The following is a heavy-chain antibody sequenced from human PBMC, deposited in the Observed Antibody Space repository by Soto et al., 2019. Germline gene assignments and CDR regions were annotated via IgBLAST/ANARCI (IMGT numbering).Heavy chain of an antibody. D-gene: IGHD6-13*01. V-gene: IGHV1-69*01. Sequence: QVQLVQSGAEVKKPGSSVKVSCKASGGTFSSYAISWVRQAPGQGLEWMGGIIPIFGTANYAQKFQGRVTITADESTSTAYMQRSSLRSEDTAVYYCARRARIAAAGPNGYYFGMDVWGQGTTVTVSS. CDR1: GGTFSSYA. J-gene: IGHJ6*02. CDR3: ARRARIAAAGPNGYYFGMDV. CDR2: IIPIFGTA.